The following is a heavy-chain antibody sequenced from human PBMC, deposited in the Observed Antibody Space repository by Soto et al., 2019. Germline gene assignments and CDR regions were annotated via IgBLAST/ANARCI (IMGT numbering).Heavy chain of an antibody. D-gene: IGHD3-16*02. V-gene: IGHV4-34*01. CDR1: GGSFSGYY. CDR3: ARGPYVYDYVWGSYRIGYYFDY. Sequence: SETLSLTCAVYGGSFSGYYWSWIRQPPGKWLEWIGEINHSGSTNYNPSLKSRVTISVDTSKNQFSLKLSSVTAADTAVYYCARGPYVYDYVWGSYRIGYYFDYWGQGXLVTVSS. CDR2: INHSGST. J-gene: IGHJ4*02.